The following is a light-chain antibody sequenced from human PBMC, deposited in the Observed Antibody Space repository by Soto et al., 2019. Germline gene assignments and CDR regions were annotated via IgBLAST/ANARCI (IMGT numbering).Light chain of an antibody. CDR3: QQYGSLLT. CDR2: GAS. CDR1: QSVSSSY. J-gene: IGKJ4*01. V-gene: IGKV3-20*01. Sequence: EIVLTQSPGTLSLSPGERATLSCRASQSVSSSYLGWYQQKPGQAPRLLIYGASSRATGIPDRFSGSGSGTDFTLTISRLEREDFAVYYCQQYGSLLTFGGGTKVEIK.